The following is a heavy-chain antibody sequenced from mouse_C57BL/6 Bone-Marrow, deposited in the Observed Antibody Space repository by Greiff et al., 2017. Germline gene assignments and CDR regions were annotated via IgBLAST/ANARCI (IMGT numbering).Heavy chain of an antibody. CDR2: IDPANGNT. V-gene: IGHV14-3*01. CDR3: ARDLLIYYYGSSYGAMDY. CDR1: GFNIKNTY. D-gene: IGHD1-1*01. J-gene: IGHJ4*01. Sequence: VQLQQSVAELVRPGASVKLSCTASGFNIKNTYMHWVKQRPEQGLEWIGRIDPANGNTKYAPKFQGKATITADTSSNTAYLQLSSLTSEDTAIYYCARDLLIYYYGSSYGAMDYWGQGTSVTVSS.